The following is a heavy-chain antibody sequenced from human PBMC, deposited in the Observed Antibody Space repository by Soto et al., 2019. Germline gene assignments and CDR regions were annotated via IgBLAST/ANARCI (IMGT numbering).Heavy chain of an antibody. J-gene: IGHJ3*02. CDR2: IIPIFGTA. CDR3: ARSLDDSSGYGYDAFDI. Sequence: SVKVSCKASGGTFSSYAISWVRQAPGQGLEWMGGIIPIFGTANYAQKFQGRVTITADKSTSTAYMELSSLRSEDTAVHYCARSLDDSSGYGYDAFDIWGQGTMVTVSS. D-gene: IGHD3-22*01. V-gene: IGHV1-69*06. CDR1: GGTFSSYA.